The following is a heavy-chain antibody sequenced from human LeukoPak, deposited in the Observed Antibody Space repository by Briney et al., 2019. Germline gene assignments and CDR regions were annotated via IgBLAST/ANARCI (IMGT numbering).Heavy chain of an antibody. CDR2: TYYRSQWYY. Sequence: SQTLSLTCAISGESVSSTGASWNWIRQSPSRGLEWLGRTYYRSQWYYEYALSVKSRIIVAPKTSKNQFSLQLNSVTPEDTAVYYCVRGNYNFDYWGQGSLVTVSS. V-gene: IGHV6-1*01. D-gene: IGHD5-24*01. CDR1: GESVSSTGAS. J-gene: IGHJ4*02. CDR3: VRGNYNFDY.